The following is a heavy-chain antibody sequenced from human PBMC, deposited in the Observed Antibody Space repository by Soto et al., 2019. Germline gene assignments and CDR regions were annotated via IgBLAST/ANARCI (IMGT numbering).Heavy chain of an antibody. CDR1: GYSFTSYW. Sequence: EVQLVQSGAEVKKPGESLRISCKGSGYSFTSYWISWVRQMPGKGLEWMGRIDPCDSYTNYSPSFQGHVTISADKSISTAYLQWSSPKASATAMYYCARLQAAAGDNDLTFDYWGQGTLVTVSS. CDR3: ARLQAAAGDNDLTFDY. D-gene: IGHD6-13*01. V-gene: IGHV5-10-1*01. J-gene: IGHJ4*02. CDR2: IDPCDSYT.